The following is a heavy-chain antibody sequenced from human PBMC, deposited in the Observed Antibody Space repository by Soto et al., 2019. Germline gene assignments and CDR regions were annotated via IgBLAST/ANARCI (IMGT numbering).Heavy chain of an antibody. CDR2: INHSGST. Sequence: QVQLQQWGAGLLKPSETLSLTCAVYGGSFSGYYWSWIRQPPGKGLEWIGEINHSGSTNYNPSLKSRVTISVDTSKNQFSLKLSSVTAADTAVYYRARGRNYYDSSGYSRTKSPNWFDPWGQGTLVTVSS. CDR3: ARGRNYYDSSGYSRTKSPNWFDP. V-gene: IGHV4-34*01. CDR1: GGSFSGYY. D-gene: IGHD3-22*01. J-gene: IGHJ5*02.